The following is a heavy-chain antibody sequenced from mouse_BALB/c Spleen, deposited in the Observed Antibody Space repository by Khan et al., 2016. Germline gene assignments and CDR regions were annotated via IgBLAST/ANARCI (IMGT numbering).Heavy chain of an antibody. CDR3: AKGLRRGYYFGY. CDR2: IHPGGGGS. D-gene: IGHD2-4*01. V-gene: IGHV1-15*01. Sequence: VQLQESGAELVRPGASVKLSCKALGYTFTDYEMHWVKQTPVHGLEWIGAIHPGGGGSAYHQKFKVRATLTAAKSSSTAYMEHSSLTSEDTAVYYCAKGLRRGYYFGYWGVGNTLTV. J-gene: IGHJ2*01. CDR1: GYTFTDYE.